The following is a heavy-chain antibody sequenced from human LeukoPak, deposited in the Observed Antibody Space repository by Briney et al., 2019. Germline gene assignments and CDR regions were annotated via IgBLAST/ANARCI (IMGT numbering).Heavy chain of an antibody. CDR3: ASLDSSSWPCP. J-gene: IGHJ5*02. D-gene: IGHD6-13*01. V-gene: IGHV3-74*01. CDR2: INSDGSTT. Sequence: GGSLRLSCAASGFTFSRYWMHWVRQAPGKGLVWVSRINSDGSTTHYADSAKGRFTISRDNAKNTLYLQMNSLRAEDTAVYYCASLDSSSWPCPWGQGTLVTVSS. CDR1: GFTFSRYW.